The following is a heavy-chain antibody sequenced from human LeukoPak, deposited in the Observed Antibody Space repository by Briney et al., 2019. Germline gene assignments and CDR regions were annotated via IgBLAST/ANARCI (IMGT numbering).Heavy chain of an antibody. CDR2: ISAYNGNT. Sequence: ASVKVSCKASGYAFTSYGISWVRQAPGQGLEWMGWISAYNGNTNYAQKLQGRVTMTTDTSTSTAYMELRSLRSDDTAVYYCARHIVVVPAAHYYYYGMDVWGQGTTVTVSS. CDR1: GYAFTSYG. D-gene: IGHD2-2*01. V-gene: IGHV1-18*01. CDR3: ARHIVVVPAAHYYYYGMDV. J-gene: IGHJ6*02.